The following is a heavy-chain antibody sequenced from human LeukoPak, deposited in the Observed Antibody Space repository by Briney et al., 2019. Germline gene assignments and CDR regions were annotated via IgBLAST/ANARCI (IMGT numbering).Heavy chain of an antibody. V-gene: IGHV3-53*01. Sequence: PGGSLRLSCAASGFTVSSIYMSWVRQAPGKGLEWVSIIYRGGGTSYANSVRGRSIISRDNSKNTLYLQMNSLRAEDTAVYYCARGAAPDVWGQGTTVTVSS. J-gene: IGHJ6*02. D-gene: IGHD2-15*01. CDR3: ARGAAPDV. CDR2: IYRGGGT. CDR1: GFTVSSIY.